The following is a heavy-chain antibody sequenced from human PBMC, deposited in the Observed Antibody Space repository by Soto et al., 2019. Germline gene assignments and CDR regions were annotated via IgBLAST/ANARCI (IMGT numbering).Heavy chain of an antibody. Sequence: EVQLVESGGGLVQPGGSLRLSCAASGFIFSSYDMHWVRQGTERGLEWVSTVGTVGDTYYPGSVKGRFTVSRENGKNPFYLQMNSLGVGDTAVYYCARGLREVGSGYHCDYWGQGTLVTVSS. J-gene: IGHJ4*02. D-gene: IGHD5-18*01. CDR3: ARGLREVGSGYHCDY. CDR2: VGTVGDT. CDR1: GFIFSSYD. V-gene: IGHV3-13*01.